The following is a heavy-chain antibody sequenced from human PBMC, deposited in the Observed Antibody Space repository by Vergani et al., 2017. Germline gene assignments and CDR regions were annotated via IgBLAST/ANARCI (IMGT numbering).Heavy chain of an antibody. D-gene: IGHD3-3*01. J-gene: IGHJ4*02. Sequence: QVQLVESGGGVVQPGRSLRLSCAASGFTFSSYAMHWVRQAPGKGLEWVAVISYDGSNKYYADSVKGRFTISRDNSKNTLYLQMNSLRAEDTAVDYCATDIPSSFVVVIGSVGDYWGQGTLVTVSS. CDR2: ISYDGSNK. CDR3: ATDIPSSFVVVIGSVGDY. V-gene: IGHV3-30-3*01. CDR1: GFTFSSYA.